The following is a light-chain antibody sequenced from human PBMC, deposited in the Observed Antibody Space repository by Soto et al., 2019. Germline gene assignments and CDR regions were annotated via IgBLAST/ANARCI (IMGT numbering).Light chain of an antibody. J-gene: IGKJ1*01. CDR3: HQYENWPWT. CDR2: GAP. CDR1: QTKSEP. Sequence: EVLITQSPAALCVSPGGRAILSRMPSQTKSEPLAWYQQKPGQAPSLVIHGAPPGAAGFPAMVSGSPFGTDFTLTISCLQAADFSGYYCHQYENWPWTLGQGTKVDTK. V-gene: IGKV3-15*01.